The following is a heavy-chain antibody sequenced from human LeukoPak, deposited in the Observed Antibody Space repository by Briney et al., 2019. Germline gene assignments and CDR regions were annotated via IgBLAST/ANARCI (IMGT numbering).Heavy chain of an antibody. D-gene: IGHD3-3*01. J-gene: IGHJ6*03. Sequence: SETLSLTCTVSGGSISSYYWSWIRQPAGKGLEWIGRIYTSGSTNYNPSLKSRVTMSVDTSKNQFSLKLSSVTAADTAVYYCARDRPPDYDFWSGYYYMDVWGKGTTVTVSS. CDR3: ARDRPPDYDFWSGYYYMDV. CDR1: GGSISSYY. CDR2: IYTSGST. V-gene: IGHV4-4*07.